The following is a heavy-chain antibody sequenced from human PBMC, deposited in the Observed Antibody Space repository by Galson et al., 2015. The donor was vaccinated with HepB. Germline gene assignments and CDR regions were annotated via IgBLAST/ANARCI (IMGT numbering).Heavy chain of an antibody. J-gene: IGHJ3*02. Sequence: SVKVSCKASGGTFSSYTISWVRQAPGQGLEWMGRIIPILGIANYAQKFQGRVTITADKSTSTAYMELSSLRSEDTAVYYCARDRIVATITGVDAFDIWGQGTMVTVSS. D-gene: IGHD5-12*01. CDR3: ARDRIVATITGVDAFDI. CDR2: IIPILGIA. CDR1: GGTFSSYT. V-gene: IGHV1-69*04.